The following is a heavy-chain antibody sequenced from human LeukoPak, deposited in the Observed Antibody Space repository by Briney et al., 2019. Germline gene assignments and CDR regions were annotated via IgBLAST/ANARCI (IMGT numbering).Heavy chain of an antibody. Sequence: GSLRLSCAASAFTFTSHAMSWVRQAPGKGLEWIGSIYYSGSTYYNPSLKSPVTISVDTSKNQFSLKLSSVTAADTAVYYCARHHYGDYLFDYWGQGTLVTVSS. CDR1: AFTFTSHA. D-gene: IGHD4-17*01. J-gene: IGHJ4*02. CDR3: ARHHYGDYLFDY. V-gene: IGHV4-39*01. CDR2: IYYSGST.